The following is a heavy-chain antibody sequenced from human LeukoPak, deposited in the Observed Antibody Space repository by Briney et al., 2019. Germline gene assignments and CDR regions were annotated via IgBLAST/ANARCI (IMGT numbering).Heavy chain of an antibody. D-gene: IGHD1-26*01. CDR3: ARDAGVGAAPEDAFDI. CDR1: GGTFSSYA. V-gene: IGHV1-69*04. Sequence: SVKVSCKASGGTFSSYAMSWVRQAPGQGLEWMGMIIPIFGIANYAQKFQGRVTITADKSTSTAYMELSSLRSEDTAVHYCARDAGVGAAPEDAFDIWGQGTMVTVSS. J-gene: IGHJ3*02. CDR2: IIPIFGIA.